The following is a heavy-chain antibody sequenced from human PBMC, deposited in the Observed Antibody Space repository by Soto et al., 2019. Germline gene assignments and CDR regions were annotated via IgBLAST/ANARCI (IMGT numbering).Heavy chain of an antibody. J-gene: IGHJ4*02. CDR2: ISPSDGST. D-gene: IGHD3-10*01. V-gene: IGHV1-46*01. CDR1: GYSFTTYY. CDR3: ARVPTGRGDYDY. Sequence: QVQLVQSGSEVKKPGASVKVSCKPSGYSFTTYYLHWVRQAPGQSPGQGLEWMGIISPSDGSTTYAQRFQGRVTMTRYTSTSTDYLVLSSLTSEDTAIYYCARVPTGRGDYDYWGQGTLVTVSS.